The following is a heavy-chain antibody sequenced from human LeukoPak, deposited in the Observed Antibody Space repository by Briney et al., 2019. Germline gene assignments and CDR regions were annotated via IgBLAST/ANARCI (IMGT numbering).Heavy chain of an antibody. Sequence: ASVKVSCKASGYTFTSYGISWMRQAPGQGHDWMGWISAYSGNTNYAQKLQGRVTMTTDTSTSSAYMELRSLRSDDTAVYYCARITANLFAGWFDPWGQGTLATVSS. CDR3: ARITANLFAGWFDP. CDR1: GYTFTSYG. CDR2: ISAYSGNT. D-gene: IGHD1-20*01. V-gene: IGHV1-18*01. J-gene: IGHJ5*02.